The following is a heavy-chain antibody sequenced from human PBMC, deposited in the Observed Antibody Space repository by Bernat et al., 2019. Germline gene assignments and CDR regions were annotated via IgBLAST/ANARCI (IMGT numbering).Heavy chain of an antibody. CDR1: GGSISSSSYY. CDR2: IYYSGST. CDR3: ARQPDTANFDY. V-gene: IGHV4-39*01. Sequence: QLQLQESGPGLVKPSETLSLTCTVSGGSISSSSYYWGWIRQPPGKGLEWLGSIYYSGSTYYNPSLKSRVTISVDTSKNPFSLKLSSVTAADTAVYYCARQPDTANFDYWGQGTLVTVSS. J-gene: IGHJ4*02. D-gene: IGHD5-18*01.